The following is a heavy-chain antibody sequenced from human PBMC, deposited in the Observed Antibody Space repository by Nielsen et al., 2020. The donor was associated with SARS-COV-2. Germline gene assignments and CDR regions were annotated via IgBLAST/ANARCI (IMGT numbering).Heavy chain of an antibody. CDR1: GFTFDDYV. CDR2: ISWNSDNI. V-gene: IGHV3-9*01. CDR3: VKDIRPRTYSSGWYVH. D-gene: IGHD6-19*01. J-gene: IGHJ5*02. Sequence: GGSLRLSCAASGFTFDDYVMHWVRQAPGKGLEWVSGISWNSDNIGYADSMKGRFTISRDNAKNSLYLQMNSLRAEDTALYYCVKDIRPRTYSSGWYVHWGQGTLVTVSS.